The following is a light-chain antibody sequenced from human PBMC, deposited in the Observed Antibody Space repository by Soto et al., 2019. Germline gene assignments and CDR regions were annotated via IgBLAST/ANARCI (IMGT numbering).Light chain of an antibody. J-gene: IGKJ5*01. CDR1: QSISSY. Sequence: TQMHQSPSSLSASVGDSIAITCRASQSISSYLNWYQQKPGKAPKLLISAASILQSGVPSRFSGSGSGTDFTLIISNLQPEDFAGYYCQQTYSSPITFGQGTRLEI. V-gene: IGKV1-39*01. CDR3: QQTYSSPIT. CDR2: AAS.